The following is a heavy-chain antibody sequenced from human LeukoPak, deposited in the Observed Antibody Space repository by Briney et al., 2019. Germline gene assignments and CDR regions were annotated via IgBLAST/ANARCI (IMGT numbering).Heavy chain of an antibody. J-gene: IGHJ6*02. CDR3: ARGLSSSWYGYYGMDV. CDR1: GYTFTSYD. V-gene: IGHV1-8*01. CDR2: MNPNSGNT. D-gene: IGHD6-13*01. Sequence: ASVKVSCKASGYTFTSYDIHWVRQATGQGLEWMGWMNPNSGNTGYAQKFQGRVTMTSNTSISTAYMELSSLRSEDTAVYYCARGLSSSWYGYYGMDVWGQGTTVTVSS.